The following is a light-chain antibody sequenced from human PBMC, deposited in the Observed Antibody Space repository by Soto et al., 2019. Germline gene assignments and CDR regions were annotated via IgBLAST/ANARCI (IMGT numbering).Light chain of an antibody. CDR1: NSDVNY. CDR2: EVI. Sequence: QYVLTQPASVSGAPGQSITISCTGTNSDVNYVSWHQQHPGKAPKLMIYEVINRSSGVSTRFSGSKSGNTASLTISGLQAEDEADYYCSSSTSSNTFVFGSGTKLTVL. J-gene: IGLJ1*01. CDR3: SSSTSSNTFV. V-gene: IGLV2-14*01.